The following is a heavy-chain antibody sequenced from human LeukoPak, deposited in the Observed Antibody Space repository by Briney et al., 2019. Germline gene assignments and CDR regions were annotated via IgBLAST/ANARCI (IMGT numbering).Heavy chain of an antibody. CDR1: GGTFSSYA. Sequence: KVSCKASGGTFSSYAISWVRQAPGQGLEWMGGFIPIFGTANYAQKFQNRVTITADKSTSTAYMELSSLRSEDTAVYYCARESRPRYAYYYMDVWGKGTTVTVSS. CDR3: ARESRPRYAYYYMDV. CDR2: FIPIFGTA. J-gene: IGHJ6*03. D-gene: IGHD2-8*01. V-gene: IGHV1-69*06.